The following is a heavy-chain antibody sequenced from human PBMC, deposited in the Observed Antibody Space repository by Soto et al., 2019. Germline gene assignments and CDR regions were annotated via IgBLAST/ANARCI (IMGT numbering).Heavy chain of an antibody. V-gene: IGHV4-39*01. D-gene: IGHD1-26*01. J-gene: IGHJ4*02. CDR1: GGSISSSSYY. Sequence: QLQLQESGPRLVKSSETLSLTCTVSGGSISSSSYYWGWIRQSPGKGLEWIGSIYYSGNTYYNPSLRSRVTISVDTSKNQFSLKPSSVTAADTAVYYCASVVGAITRFDYWGQGTLVTVS. CDR2: IYYSGNT. CDR3: ASVVGAITRFDY.